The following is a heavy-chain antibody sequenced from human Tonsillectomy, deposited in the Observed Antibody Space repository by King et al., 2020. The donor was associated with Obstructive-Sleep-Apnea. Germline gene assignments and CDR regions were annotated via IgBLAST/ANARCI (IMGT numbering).Heavy chain of an antibody. CDR1: GFTFSSYD. Sequence: VQLVESGGGLVQPGVSLRLSCAASGFTFSSYDMHWVRQATGKGLEWVSAIGTAGDTYYPGSVKGRFTISRENAKNSLYLQMNSLRAGDTAVYYCAREGSSEVFDYWGQGTLVTVSS. CDR2: IGTAGDT. J-gene: IGHJ4*02. CDR3: AREGSSEVFDY. V-gene: IGHV3-13*01.